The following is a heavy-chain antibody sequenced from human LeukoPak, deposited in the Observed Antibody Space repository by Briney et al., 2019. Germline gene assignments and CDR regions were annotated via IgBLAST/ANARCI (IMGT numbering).Heavy chain of an antibody. CDR2: IYSGGDT. V-gene: IGHV3-53*01. CDR3: AGVGTVMVLFYWYFDL. CDR1: GFNVRSNY. J-gene: IGHJ2*01. Sequence: PGGSLRLSCAASGFNVRSNYMSWVRQAPGKGLEWVSVIYSGGDTYYADSVKGRFTISRDNSKNTLFLQMNSLRAEDTAVYYCAGVGTVMVLFYWYFDLWGRGTLVTVSS. D-gene: IGHD5-18*01.